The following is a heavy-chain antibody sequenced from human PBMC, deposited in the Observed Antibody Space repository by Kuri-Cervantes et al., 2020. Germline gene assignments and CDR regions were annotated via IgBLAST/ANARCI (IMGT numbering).Heavy chain of an antibody. D-gene: IGHD6-13*01. CDR1: GESFSGYC. Sequence: SETLSLTCTVYGESFSGYCWNWIRQPPGKGLEWIEEVNHSGSTNYNPSLKSRVTISVDTSKNQFSLKLNSVTAADTAVYYCARGRLVYSSTWYPKYYFDHWGQGTPVTVSS. J-gene: IGHJ4*02. CDR3: ARGRLVYSSTWYPKYYFDH. CDR2: VNHSGST. V-gene: IGHV4-34*01.